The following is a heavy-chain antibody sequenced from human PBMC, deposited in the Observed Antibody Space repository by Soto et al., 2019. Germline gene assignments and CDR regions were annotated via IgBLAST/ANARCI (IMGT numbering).Heavy chain of an antibody. CDR3: ARVLDMIVVGSGMDV. J-gene: IGHJ6*01. V-gene: IGHV3-30-3*01. Sequence: QVQLVESGGGVVQPGRSLRLSCAASGFTFSSYAMHWVRQAPGKGLEWVAVISYDGSNKYYADSVKGRFTISRDNSKNTLYLQMNSLRAEDTAVYYCARVLDMIVVGSGMDVW. CDR2: ISYDGSNK. D-gene: IGHD3-22*01. CDR1: GFTFSSYA.